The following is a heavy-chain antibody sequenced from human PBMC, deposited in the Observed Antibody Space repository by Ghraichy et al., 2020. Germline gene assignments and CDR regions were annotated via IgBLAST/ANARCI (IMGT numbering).Heavy chain of an antibody. CDR3: ARGTVAGEKTFDY. CDR1: GYTFTGYY. CDR2: IYPNSGAT. J-gene: IGHJ4*02. Sequence: ASVKVSCKASGYTFTGYYMHWVRQAPGQGLEWMGWIYPNSGATYVQKFQGRVTMTRDTSISTAYMELSGLTSDDTAVYYCARGTVAGEKTFDYWGQGTLVTVSS. V-gene: IGHV1-2*02. D-gene: IGHD6-19*01.